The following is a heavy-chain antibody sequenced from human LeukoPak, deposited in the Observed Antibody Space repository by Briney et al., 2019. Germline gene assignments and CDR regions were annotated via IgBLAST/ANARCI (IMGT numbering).Heavy chain of an antibody. CDR3: ARGLTIFGVVISDP. V-gene: IGHV4-34*01. D-gene: IGHD3-3*01. Sequence: PSETLPLTCAVYGGSFSGYYWSWIRQPPGKGLEWIEEINHSGSANYNPSLKSRVTISVDTSKNQFSLKLSSVTAADTAVYYCARGLTIFGVVISDPWGQGALVTVSS. CDR1: GGSFSGYY. CDR2: INHSGSA. J-gene: IGHJ5*02.